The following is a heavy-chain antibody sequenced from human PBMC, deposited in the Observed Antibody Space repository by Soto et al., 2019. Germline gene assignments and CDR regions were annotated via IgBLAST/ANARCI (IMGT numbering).Heavy chain of an antibody. D-gene: IGHD1-7*01. V-gene: IGHV1-2*02. CDR3: ARDSAGTTDGMDV. CDR1: GGTFSSYA. Sequence: ASVKVSCKASGGTFSSYAISWVRQAPGQGLEWMGWINPNSGGTNYAQKFQGRVTMTRDTSISTAYMELSRLRSDDTAVYYCARDSAGTTDGMDVWGQGTTVTVSS. J-gene: IGHJ6*02. CDR2: INPNSGGT.